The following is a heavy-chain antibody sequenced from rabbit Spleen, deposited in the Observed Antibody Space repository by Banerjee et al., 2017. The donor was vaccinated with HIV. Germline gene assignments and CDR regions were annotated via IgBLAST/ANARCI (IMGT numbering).Heavy chain of an antibody. J-gene: IGHJ4*01. D-gene: IGHD6-1*01. V-gene: IGHV1S40*01. Sequence: QSLEESGGDLVKPGASLTLTCTASGFSFNTRYYMCWVRQAPGKGLEWIACIDAGSSGDTYYASWAKGRFTISKTSSTTVTLQMTSLTAADTATYFCARGDAGVTGRGYATYFNLWGPGTLVTVS. CDR3: ARGDAGVTGRGYATYFNL. CDR1: GFSFNTRYY. CDR2: IDAGSSGDT.